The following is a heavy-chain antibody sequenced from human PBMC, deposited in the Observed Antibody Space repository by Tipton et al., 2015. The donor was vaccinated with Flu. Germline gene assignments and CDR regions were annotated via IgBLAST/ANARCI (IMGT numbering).Heavy chain of an antibody. V-gene: IGHV1-46*01. CDR3: ARGPHYYYYYMDI. Sequence: QSGAEVKKPGASVKVSCKASGYTFTNYYIHWVRQAPGQGLEWMGIINPRGGIRNYAQKFQGRVTITADESTSTAYMELSSLRSEDTAMYFCARGPHYYYYYMDIWGTGTTVTVSS. CDR1: GYTFTNYY. CDR2: INPRGGIR. J-gene: IGHJ6*03.